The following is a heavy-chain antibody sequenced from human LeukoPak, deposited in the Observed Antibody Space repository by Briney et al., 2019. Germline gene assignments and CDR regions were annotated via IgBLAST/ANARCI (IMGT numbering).Heavy chain of an antibody. Sequence: PGRSLRLSCAASGFTFSDYYMSWIRQAPGKGLEWVGFISSSGTTIYYADSVKGRFTISRDNAKNSLYLQMNSLRAEDTAVYYCARDQGGAIFRDPVVYWGQGTLVTVSS. CDR3: ARDQGGAIFRDPVVY. J-gene: IGHJ4*02. V-gene: IGHV3-11*01. D-gene: IGHD3-10*01. CDR2: ISSSGTTI. CDR1: GFTFSDYY.